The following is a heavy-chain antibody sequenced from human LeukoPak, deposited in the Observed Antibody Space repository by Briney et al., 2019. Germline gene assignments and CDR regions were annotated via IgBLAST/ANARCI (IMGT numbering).Heavy chain of an antibody. CDR1: GFTVSSNY. D-gene: IGHD1-1*01. J-gene: IGHJ4*02. CDR2: ICSGGNT. V-gene: IGHV3-66*01. Sequence: GGSLRLSCVTSGFTVSSNYMSWIRQAPGKGLEWVSSICSGGNTYYSDSVKGRFTLSRDNAKNSLYLQMNSLRVEDTAVYYCAREERQGFDYWGQGTLVTVSS. CDR3: AREERQGFDY.